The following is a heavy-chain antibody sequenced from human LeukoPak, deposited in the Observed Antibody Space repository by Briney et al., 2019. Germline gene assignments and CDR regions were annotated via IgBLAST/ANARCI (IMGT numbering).Heavy chain of an antibody. Sequence: SLRLSCAASGFTFSSYAMYWVRQPPGTGLELVAFIWYYGSNQKYADSVKGRFTIARDTSKNTVYLQMNSLRVEDTAVYYCARTSVAIDFWGQGTLVTVSS. CDR3: ARTSVAIDF. V-gene: IGHV3-33*01. J-gene: IGHJ4*02. CDR2: IWYYGSNQ. D-gene: IGHD2-2*02. CDR1: GFTFSSYA.